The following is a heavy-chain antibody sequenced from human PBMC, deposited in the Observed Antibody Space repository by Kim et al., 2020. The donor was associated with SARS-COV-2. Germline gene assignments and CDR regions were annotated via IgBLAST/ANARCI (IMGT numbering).Heavy chain of an antibody. Sequence: GGSLRLSCAASGFTFDDYAMNWVRQAPRKGLEWVSLITWDGSSTYYADSVKGRFTISRDNSKNSLYLQMNSLRAEDTALYYCAKSMIRGIIILYYFDFWGQGTLVTVSS. D-gene: IGHD3-10*01. CDR1: GFTFDDYA. J-gene: IGHJ4*02. CDR3: AKSMIRGIIILYYFDF. V-gene: IGHV3-43D*03. CDR2: ITWDGSST.